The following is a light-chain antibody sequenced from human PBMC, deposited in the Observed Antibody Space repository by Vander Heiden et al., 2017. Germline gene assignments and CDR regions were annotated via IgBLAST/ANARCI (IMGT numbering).Light chain of an antibody. CDR2: CTS. J-gene: IGKJ4*01. CDR3: QQYERWPLT. CDR1: QSVGSQ. Sequence: DIVMTQSQATLAVSPGEGASLSCWASQSVGSQLAWYQQKPGQAPRLLIYCTSTRAAGVPARFSGSGSGTHFTLTIASLQSEDFAVYFCQQYERWPLTFGGGTKVEIK. V-gene: IGKV3-15*01.